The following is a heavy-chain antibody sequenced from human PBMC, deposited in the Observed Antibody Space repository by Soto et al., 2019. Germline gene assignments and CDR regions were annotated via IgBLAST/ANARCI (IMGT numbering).Heavy chain of an antibody. CDR3: ARDQGWYAN. D-gene: IGHD2-8*01. V-gene: IGHV3-53*01. Sequence: CRGRSGATSGFTVSSNYMSWVRQAPGKGLEWVSVIYSGGSTYYADSVKGRFTISRDNSKNTLYLQMNSLRAEDTAVYYCARDQGWYANWGQGTLVTVSS. CDR1: GFTVSSNY. J-gene: IGHJ4*02. CDR2: IYSGGST.